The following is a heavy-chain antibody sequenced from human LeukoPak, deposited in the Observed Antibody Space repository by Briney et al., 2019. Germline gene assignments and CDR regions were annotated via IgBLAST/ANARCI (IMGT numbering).Heavy chain of an antibody. Sequence: ASVKVSCKASGYTFTSYGISWVRQAPGQGLEWMGWISAYNGNTNYAQKLQGRVTMTTDTSTSTAYMEQRSLRSDDTAVYYCARDKPGDIAVAEDAFDIWGQGTMVTVSS. D-gene: IGHD6-19*01. J-gene: IGHJ3*02. V-gene: IGHV1-18*01. CDR3: ARDKPGDIAVAEDAFDI. CDR2: ISAYNGNT. CDR1: GYTFTSYG.